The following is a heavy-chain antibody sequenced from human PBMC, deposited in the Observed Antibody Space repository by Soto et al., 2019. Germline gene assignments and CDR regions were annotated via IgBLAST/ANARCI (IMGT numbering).Heavy chain of an antibody. D-gene: IGHD3-10*01. Sequence: QVQPVEYGGGVVQPGGSLRLSCVASGFSFNNYGMHWVRQAPGKGLEWVAVIWYDGSNKYYADSVKGRFTISRDNSKNTLYLQMSSLRAEDTAVYFCARDPSHGSGSYLDYWGQGALVAVSS. J-gene: IGHJ4*02. V-gene: IGHV3-33*01. CDR3: ARDPSHGSGSYLDY. CDR1: GFSFNNYG. CDR2: IWYDGSNK.